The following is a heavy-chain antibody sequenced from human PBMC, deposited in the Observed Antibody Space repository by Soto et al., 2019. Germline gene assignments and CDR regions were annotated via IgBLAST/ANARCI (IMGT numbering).Heavy chain of an antibody. J-gene: IGHJ3*02. CDR3: AHRNWLAAPGDAFDI. Sequence: QITLKESGRAQVKPTQTLTLSRTYSGFSLSTSGVGVGWIRPPPGKALKWLALIYWNDDKGYSPSLKSRLTITKDTSKNQVVLTMTNLDPVDTATYYCAHRNWLAAPGDAFDIWGQGTMVTVSS. V-gene: IGHV2-5*01. D-gene: IGHD3-9*01. CDR1: GFSLSTSGVG. CDR2: IYWNDDK.